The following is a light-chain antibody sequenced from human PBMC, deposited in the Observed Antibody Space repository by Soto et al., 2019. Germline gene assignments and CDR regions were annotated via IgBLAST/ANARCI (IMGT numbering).Light chain of an antibody. V-gene: IGLV2-14*03. CDR3: SSYTPRGIL. CDR1: SSDIGSYNR. Sequence: QSALTQPASVSGSPGQSIAISCSGTSSDIGSYNRVSWYQQHPGRFPKLMIYDVNNRPSGVSDRFSGSKSGNTASLTISGLQAEDEADYYCSSYTPRGILFGGGTKLTVL. CDR2: DVN. J-gene: IGLJ2*01.